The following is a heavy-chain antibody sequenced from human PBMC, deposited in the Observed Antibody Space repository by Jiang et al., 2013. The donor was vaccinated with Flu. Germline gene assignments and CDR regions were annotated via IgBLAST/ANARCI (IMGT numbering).Heavy chain of an antibody. D-gene: IGHD5-24*01. V-gene: IGHV4-38-2*02. J-gene: IGHJ4*02. CDR2: IYHSGST. CDR1: GYSISSGYY. CDR3: ARDLKMASHFYFDC. Sequence: ETLSLTCTVSGYSISSGYYWGWIRQPPGKGLEWIGSIYHSGSTYYNPSLKSRVTVSVDTSKNQFSLKLSSVTAADTAMYYCARDLKMASHFYFDCWGQGTLVTVSS.